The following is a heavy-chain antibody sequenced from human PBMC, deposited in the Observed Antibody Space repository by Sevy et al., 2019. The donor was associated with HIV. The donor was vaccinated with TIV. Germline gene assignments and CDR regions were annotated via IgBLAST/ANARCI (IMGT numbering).Heavy chain of an antibody. J-gene: IGHJ4*02. CDR1: GFTFHTYW. V-gene: IGHV3-7*01. CDR3: ARRYFDV. CDR2: IRQDGNEI. Sequence: GGSLRLSCAASGFTFHTYWMRWVHQAPGKGLEWVANIRQDGNEIYYADSVKGRFTISRDNAMQSLYLEMNNLRVEDSGIYYCARRYFDVWGQGTLVTVSS.